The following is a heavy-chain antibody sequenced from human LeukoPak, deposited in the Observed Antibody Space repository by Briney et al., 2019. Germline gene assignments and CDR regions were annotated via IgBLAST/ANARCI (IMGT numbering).Heavy chain of an antibody. CDR2: IYTSGST. Sequence: PSETLSLTCTVSGGSISSGSYYWSRIRQPAGKGLEWIGRIYTSGSTNYNPSLKSRVTISVDTSKNQFSLKLSSVTAADTAVYYCARDDSYYDFWSGYSGNWFDPWGQGTLVTVSS. CDR1: GGSISSGSYY. J-gene: IGHJ5*02. D-gene: IGHD3-3*01. CDR3: ARDDSYYDFWSGYSGNWFDP. V-gene: IGHV4-61*02.